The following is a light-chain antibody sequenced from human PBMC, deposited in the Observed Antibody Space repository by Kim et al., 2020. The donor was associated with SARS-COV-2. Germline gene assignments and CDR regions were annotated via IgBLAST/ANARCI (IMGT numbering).Light chain of an antibody. J-gene: IGKJ1*01. V-gene: IGKV3-20*01. Sequence: SPGRRATLSWRASQNGGRNQVAWYQQKPGQAPRLLIYGASRRATGIPDRFSGSGSGTDFTLTSGSLEPEDFAVYYCQQYGHSRTFGQGTKVDIK. CDR3: QQYGHSRT. CDR1: QNGGRNQ. CDR2: GAS.